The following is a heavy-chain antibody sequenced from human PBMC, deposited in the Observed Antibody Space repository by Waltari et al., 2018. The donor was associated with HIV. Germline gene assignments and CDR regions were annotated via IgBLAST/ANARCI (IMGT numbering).Heavy chain of an antibody. Sequence: QVQLQESGPGLVKPSETLSLTCPVSGGSIRSYYWRWLRQPAGKGLEWVGRIYTSGSTNYNPSLKSRVTMSVDTSKNQFSLKLSSVTAADTAMYYCARGTYYYDSSGHDAFDIWGQGTMVTVSS. J-gene: IGHJ3*02. CDR2: IYTSGST. CDR3: ARGTYYYDSSGHDAFDI. CDR1: GGSIRSYY. V-gene: IGHV4-4*07. D-gene: IGHD3-22*01.